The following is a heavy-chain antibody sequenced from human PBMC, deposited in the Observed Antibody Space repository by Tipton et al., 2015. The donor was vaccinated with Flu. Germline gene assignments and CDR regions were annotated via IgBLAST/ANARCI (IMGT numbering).Heavy chain of an antibody. D-gene: IGHD3-10*01. V-gene: IGHV4-39*07. Sequence: GLVKPSETLSLTCTVSGGSISSSSYYWGWIRQPPGKGLEWIGSIYYSGSTYYNPSLKSRVTISVDTSKNQFSLKLSSVTAADTAVYYCARDSGSGSYYHWGQGTLVTVSS. J-gene: IGHJ5*02. CDR1: GGSISSSSYY. CDR3: ARDSGSGSYYH. CDR2: IYYSGST.